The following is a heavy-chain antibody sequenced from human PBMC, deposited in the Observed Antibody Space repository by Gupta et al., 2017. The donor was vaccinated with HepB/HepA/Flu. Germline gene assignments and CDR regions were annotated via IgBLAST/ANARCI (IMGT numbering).Heavy chain of an antibody. J-gene: IGHJ5*02. D-gene: IGHD3-10*01. CDR2: INPNSGGT. CDR3: ARRRVEGSAWFDP. V-gene: IGHV1-2*02. Sequence: VQSGAEVKKPGASVKVSCKASGYTFTGYYMHWVRQAPGQGLEWMGWINPNSGGTNYAQKVQGRVTMTRDTSISTAYMELSRLRSDDTAVYYCARRRVEGSAWFDPWGQGTLVTVSS. CDR1: GYTFTGYY.